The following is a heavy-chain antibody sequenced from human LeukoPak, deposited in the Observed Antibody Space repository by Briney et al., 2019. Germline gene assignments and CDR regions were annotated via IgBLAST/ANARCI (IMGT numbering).Heavy chain of an antibody. Sequence: SKTLSLTCTVSGGSVSSGSYYWSWIRQPPGKGLEWIGYIYYSGSTNYNPSLKSRVTISVDTSKNQFSLKLSSVTAADTAVYYCARKEARNRMWFDPWGQGTLVTVSS. J-gene: IGHJ5*02. V-gene: IGHV4-61*01. CDR2: IYYSGST. CDR1: GGSVSSGSYY. D-gene: IGHD1-14*01. CDR3: ARKEARNRMWFDP.